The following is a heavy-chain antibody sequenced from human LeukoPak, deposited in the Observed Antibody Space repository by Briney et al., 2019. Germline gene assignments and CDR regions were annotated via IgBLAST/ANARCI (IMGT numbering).Heavy chain of an antibody. CDR2: IGSSTNYI. CDR1: GFTFSDYY. Sequence: GGSLRLSCAASGFTFSDYYMSWIRQAPGKGLEWVSSIGSSTNYIYYADSVKGRFTISRDNAKNSLSLQMNSLRAEDTAVYYCARGKYSSSWDPIDYWGQGTLVTVSS. V-gene: IGHV3-11*06. CDR3: ARGKYSSSWDPIDY. D-gene: IGHD6-13*01. J-gene: IGHJ4*02.